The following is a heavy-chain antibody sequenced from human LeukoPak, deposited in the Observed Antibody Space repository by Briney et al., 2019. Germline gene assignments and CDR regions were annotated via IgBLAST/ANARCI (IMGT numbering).Heavy chain of an antibody. CDR1: GDSLSSFY. D-gene: IGHD3/OR15-3a*01. CDR2: IYPGGNT. V-gene: IGHV4-4*07. Sequence: PSETLSLTCTVSGDSLSSFYWSWIRQPAGKGLEWIGRIYPGGNTDYNPSLKSRVTVSVDTAKNQFSLRLTSVTAADTAVYFCAREWTRFAEFDYWGRGILVTVSS. J-gene: IGHJ4*02. CDR3: AREWTRFAEFDY.